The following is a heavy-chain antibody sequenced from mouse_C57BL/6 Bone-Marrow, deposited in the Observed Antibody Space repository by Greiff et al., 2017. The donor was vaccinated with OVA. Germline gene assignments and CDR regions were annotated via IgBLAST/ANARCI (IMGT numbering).Heavy chain of an antibody. V-gene: IGHV1-47*01. J-gene: IGHJ1*03. D-gene: IGHD1-1*01. CDR3: ARSLYYYGSSPWYFDV. CDR1: GYTFTTYP. CDR2: FHPYNDDT. Sequence: QVQLQQSGAELVKPGASVQMSCKASGYTFTTYPIEWMKQNHGKSLEWIGNFHPYNDDTKYNEKFKGKATLTVEKSSSTVYLELSRLTSDDSAVYYCARSLYYYGSSPWYFDVWGTGTTVTVSS.